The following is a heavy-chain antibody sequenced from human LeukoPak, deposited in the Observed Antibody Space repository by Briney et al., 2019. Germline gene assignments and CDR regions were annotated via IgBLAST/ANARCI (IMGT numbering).Heavy chain of an antibody. CDR3: AKHLTATNTYIFFGLDV. J-gene: IGHJ6*02. V-gene: IGHV3-23*01. D-gene: IGHD1-26*01. CDR2: ISGSGGST. Sequence: GGSLRLSCAASGFTFSSYAMSWARQAPGKGLEWVSAISGSGGSTYYADPVKGRFTISRDNSKNTLYLQMNSLRAEDTAVYYCAKHLTATNTYIFFGLDVWGQGTSVTVSS. CDR1: GFTFSSYA.